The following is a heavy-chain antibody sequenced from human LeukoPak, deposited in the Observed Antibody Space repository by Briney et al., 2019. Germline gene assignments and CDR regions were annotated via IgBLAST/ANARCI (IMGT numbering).Heavy chain of an antibody. CDR1: GFTFSSYA. J-gene: IGHJ4*02. D-gene: IGHD2-2*01. CDR2: ISGSGGST. Sequence: GGSLRLSCAASGFTFSSYAMSWVRQAPRKGLEWVSAISGSGGSTYYADSAKRRFTISRDNSKNTLYLQMNSLRADDTAVYYCAKAPYIVVVPAATATDYWGQGTLVTVSS. CDR3: AKAPYIVVVPAATATDY. V-gene: IGHV3-23*01.